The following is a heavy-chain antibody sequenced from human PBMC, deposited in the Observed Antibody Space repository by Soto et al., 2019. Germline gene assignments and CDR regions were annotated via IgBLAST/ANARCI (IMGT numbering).Heavy chain of an antibody. Sequence: SETLSLTCTVSGGSISSSSYYWGWIRQPPGKGLEWIGSIYYSGSTYYNPSLKSRVTISVDTSKNRFSLKLSSVTAADTAVYYCARRGYSGYDYGGDYYYGMDVWGQGTTVTVSS. D-gene: IGHD5-12*01. J-gene: IGHJ6*02. V-gene: IGHV4-39*01. CDR3: ARRGYSGYDYGGDYYYGMDV. CDR2: IYYSGST. CDR1: GGSISSSSYY.